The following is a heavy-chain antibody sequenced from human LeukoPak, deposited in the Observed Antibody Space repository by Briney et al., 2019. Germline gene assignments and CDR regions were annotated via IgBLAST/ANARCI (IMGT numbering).Heavy chain of an antibody. CDR3: ARGAPGDY. J-gene: IGHJ4*02. CDR1: GFTFSSYG. Sequence: GGSLRLSCAASGFTFSSYGMHWVRQAPGKGLEWVAVIWYDGSNKYYADSVKGRFTISRDNAKNSLYLQMNSLRAEDTAVYYCARGAPGDYWGQGTLVTVSS. V-gene: IGHV3-33*03. CDR2: IWYDGSNK. D-gene: IGHD3-10*01.